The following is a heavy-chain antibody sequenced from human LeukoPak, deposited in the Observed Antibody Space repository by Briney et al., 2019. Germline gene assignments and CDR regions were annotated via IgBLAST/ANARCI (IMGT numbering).Heavy chain of an antibody. D-gene: IGHD3-10*01. CDR1: GGSISSGGYY. V-gene: IGHV4-30-2*01. J-gene: IGHJ4*02. CDR2: IYHSGST. CDR3: ARSYGAIRAFDY. Sequence: PSETLSLTCTVSGGSISSGGYYWSWIRQPPGKGLEWIGYIYHSGSTYYNPSLKSRVTISVDRSKNQFSLQLSSVTAAGTALYYCARSYGAIRAFDYWGQGTLVTVSS.